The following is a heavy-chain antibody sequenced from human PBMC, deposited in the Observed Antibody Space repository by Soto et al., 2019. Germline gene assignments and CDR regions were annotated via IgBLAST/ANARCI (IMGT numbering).Heavy chain of an antibody. CDR1: GFTFSSYG. CDR3: AKDKLIAVAGYYFDY. J-gene: IGHJ4*02. CDR2: ISYDGSNK. D-gene: IGHD6-19*01. V-gene: IGHV3-30*18. Sequence: GGSLRLSCAASGFTFSSYGMHWVRQAPGKGLEWVAVISYDGSNKYYADSVKGRFTISRDNSKNTLYLQMNSLRAEDTAVYYCAKDKLIAVAGYYFDYWGQGTLVTVSS.